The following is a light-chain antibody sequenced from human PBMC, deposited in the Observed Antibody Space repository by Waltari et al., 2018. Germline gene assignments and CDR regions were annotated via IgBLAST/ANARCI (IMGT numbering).Light chain of an antibody. CDR2: DVS. CDR3: SSYTSSSTPVV. Sequence: QSALTQPASVSGSPGQSITISCTGSSRDVGGYNYVPWYQQHPGKAPKLMIYDVSNRPPGVSNRFSGSKSGNTASLTISGLQAEDEADYYCSSYTSSSTPVVFGGGTKLTVL. V-gene: IGLV2-14*01. CDR1: SRDVGGYNY. J-gene: IGLJ2*01.